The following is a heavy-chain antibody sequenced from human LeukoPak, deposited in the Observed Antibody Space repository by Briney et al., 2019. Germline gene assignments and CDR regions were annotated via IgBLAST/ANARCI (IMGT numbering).Heavy chain of an antibody. J-gene: IGHJ4*02. Sequence: QAGGSLRLSCAASGFTFSSYGMHWVRQAPGKGLEWVAFIRYDGSNKYYADSVKGRFTISRDNSKNTLYLQMNSLRAEDTAVYYCAKGIVGATGPDYWGQGTLVTVSS. CDR1: GFTFSSYG. CDR2: IRYDGSNK. CDR3: AKGIVGATGPDY. V-gene: IGHV3-30*02. D-gene: IGHD1-26*01.